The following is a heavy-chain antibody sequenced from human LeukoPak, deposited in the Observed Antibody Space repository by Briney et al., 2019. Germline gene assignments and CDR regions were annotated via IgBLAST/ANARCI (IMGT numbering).Heavy chain of an antibody. J-gene: IGHJ3*02. CDR1: GFTFSGSA. CDR2: ISGSGGST. D-gene: IGHD1-26*01. V-gene: IGHV3-23*01. CDR3: ARGGSYLSAFDI. Sequence: GGSLRLSCAASGFTFSGSALHWVRQASGKGLEWVSSISGSGGSTYYADSVKGRFTISRDNSKNTLYLQMNSLRAEDTAVYYCARGGSYLSAFDIWGQGTMVTVSS.